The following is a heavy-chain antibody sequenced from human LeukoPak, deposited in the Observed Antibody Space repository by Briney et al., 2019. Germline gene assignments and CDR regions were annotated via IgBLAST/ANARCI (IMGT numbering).Heavy chain of an antibody. CDR3: EKSCAMRVVVVEY. V-gene: IGHV3-30*18. Sequence: GRSLRLSCAVSGFSFSSYCMHWVRQAPGKGLEWVAVISYDGSNKYYADSVTDRFDISRNKSKITLCRQRNSVRAEDTGVYYCEKSCAMRVVVVEYWGQGPLVTVST. J-gene: IGHJ4*02. D-gene: IGHD3-22*01. CDR2: ISYDGSNK. CDR1: GFSFSSYC.